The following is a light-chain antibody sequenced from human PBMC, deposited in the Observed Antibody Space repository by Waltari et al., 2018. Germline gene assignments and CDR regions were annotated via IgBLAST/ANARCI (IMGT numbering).Light chain of an antibody. V-gene: IGKV3-11*01. Sequence: EIVLTQSPATLSLSPGERATLSCRASESVSRNLAWYQQKTGQAPRLLIYDASTRATDIPARFRASGSGTDFTLTISSLEPEDFAVYYCHQRSSWPLTFGPGTKVDFK. J-gene: IGKJ3*01. CDR1: ESVSRN. CDR3: HQRSSWPLT. CDR2: DAS.